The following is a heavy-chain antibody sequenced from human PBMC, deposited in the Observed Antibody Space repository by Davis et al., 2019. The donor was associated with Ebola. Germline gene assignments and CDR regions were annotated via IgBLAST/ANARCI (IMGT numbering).Heavy chain of an antibody. CDR3: ARGWAVTTFYYFDY. D-gene: IGHD4-17*01. CDR2: IYTSGSS. Sequence: PSETLSLTCTVSGGSISSGSYYWSWIRQPAGKGLEWIGHIYTSGSSNYNPSLKSRVTMSVDTSKNQFSLKLSSVTAADTAVYYCARGWAVTTFYYFDYWGQGTLVTVSS. V-gene: IGHV4-61*09. J-gene: IGHJ4*02. CDR1: GGSISSGSYY.